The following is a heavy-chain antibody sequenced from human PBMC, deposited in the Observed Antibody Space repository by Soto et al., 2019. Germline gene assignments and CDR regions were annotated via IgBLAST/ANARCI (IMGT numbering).Heavy chain of an antibody. V-gene: IGHV1-18*01. CDR3: ARWECSSTSCPFFY. CDR2: ISAYNGNT. D-gene: IGHD2-2*01. Sequence: ASVKVSCKASGYTFTSYGISWVRQAPGQGLEWMGWISAYNGNTNYAQKLQGRVTMTTDTSTSTAYMELRSLRSDDTAVYYCARWECSSTSCPFFYWGQGTRVTVSS. CDR1: GYTFTSYG. J-gene: IGHJ4*02.